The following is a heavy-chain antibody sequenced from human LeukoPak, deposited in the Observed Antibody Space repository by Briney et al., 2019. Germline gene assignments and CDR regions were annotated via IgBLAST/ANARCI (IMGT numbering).Heavy chain of an antibody. CDR2: INAGNGNT. J-gene: IGHJ6*03. CDR1: GYTFTSYA. D-gene: IGHD6-13*01. V-gene: IGHV1-3*01. CDR3: ARLIRFVAAADYYYMDV. Sequence: ASVKVSCKASGYTFTSYAMHWVRQAPGQRLEWMGWINAGNGNTKYSQKFQGRVTITRDTSASTAYMELSSLRSEDTAVYYCARLIRFVAAADYYYMDVWGKGTTVTVSS.